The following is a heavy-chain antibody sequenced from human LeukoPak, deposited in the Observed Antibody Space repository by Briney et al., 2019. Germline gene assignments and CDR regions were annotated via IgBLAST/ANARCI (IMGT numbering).Heavy chain of an antibody. CDR1: GFTVSSNY. D-gene: IGHD1-26*01. V-gene: IGHV3-53*01. Sequence: QPGGSLRLSCAASGFTVSSNYMRWVRQAPGKGLEWVSVIHSGGSTYYADSVKGRFTISRDNSKNTLYLQMNSLRAEDTAVYYCVYSGSYGPTDYWGQGTLVTVSS. CDR2: IHSGGST. J-gene: IGHJ4*02. CDR3: VYSGSYGPTDY.